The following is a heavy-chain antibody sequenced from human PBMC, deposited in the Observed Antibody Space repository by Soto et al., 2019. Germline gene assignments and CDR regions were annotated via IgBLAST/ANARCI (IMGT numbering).Heavy chain of an antibody. D-gene: IGHD3-3*01. CDR2: IYYTGST. V-gene: IGHV4-31*03. CDR3: ARESSDFYYYYLDV. Sequence: QVQLQESGPGLVKPSQTLSLTCTVSGGSISSGGYYWSWIRQHPGKGLEWIGYIYYTGSTYYNPSLKSRVTISVDTAKNQFSLQLSSVTAADSAVYYCARESSDFYYYYLDVWGKGTTVTVSS. CDR1: GGSISSGGYY. J-gene: IGHJ6*03.